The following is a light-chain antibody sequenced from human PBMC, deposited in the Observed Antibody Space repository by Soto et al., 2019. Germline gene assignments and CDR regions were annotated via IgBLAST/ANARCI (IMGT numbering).Light chain of an antibody. CDR2: SNN. J-gene: IGLJ1*01. CDR1: SSNIGAGYD. CDR3: SSYTSSSTLV. V-gene: IGLV1-40*01. Sequence: QSVLTQPPSVSGAPGQRVTISCTGSSSNIGAGYDVHWYQQLPGTAPKLLIYSNNNRPSGVPNRFSGSKSATSASLAITGLQAEDEADYSCSSYTSSSTLVFGTGTKVTVL.